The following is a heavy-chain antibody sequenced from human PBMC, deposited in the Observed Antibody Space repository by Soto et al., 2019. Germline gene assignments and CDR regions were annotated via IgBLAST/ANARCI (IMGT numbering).Heavy chain of an antibody. CDR1: GDSLTSADYY. CDR3: VAYRLLFDF. CDR2: IYYSGST. D-gene: IGHD1-26*01. Sequence: SETLSLTCTVSGDSLTSADYYCSWIRQSPERGLEWIGYIYYSGSTDYNPSFQSRVTISVDTSKNQFSLRLRSVTAADTAVYYCVAYRLLFDFWGQGTPVTVSS. V-gene: IGHV4-30-4*01. J-gene: IGHJ4*02.